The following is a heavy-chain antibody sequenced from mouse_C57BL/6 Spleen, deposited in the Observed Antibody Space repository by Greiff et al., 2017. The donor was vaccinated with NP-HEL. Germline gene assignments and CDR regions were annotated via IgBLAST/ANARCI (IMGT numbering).Heavy chain of an antibody. D-gene: IGHD1-1*01. CDR1: GYTFTSYW. CDR3: ARWGSSFDY. Sequence: QLQQPGAELVRPGSSVKLSCKASGYTFTSYWMDWVKQRPGQGLEWIGNIYPSDSETHYNQKFKDKATLTVDKSSSTAYMQLSSLTSEDSAVYYCARWGSSFDYWGQGTTLTVSS. J-gene: IGHJ2*01. CDR2: IYPSDSET. V-gene: IGHV1-61*01.